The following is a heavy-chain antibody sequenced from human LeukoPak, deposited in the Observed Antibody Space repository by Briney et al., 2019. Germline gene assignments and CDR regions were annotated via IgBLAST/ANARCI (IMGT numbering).Heavy chain of an antibody. CDR1: RFTFSSYT. CDR3: AKRYGLGSSPFDY. D-gene: IGHD3-10*01. Sequence: GGSLRLSCAASRFTFSSYTMGWVRQAPGKGLEWVSAISGSGAGTTYADSVKGRFTISRDNSKNTVCLQMNSLRAEDTAVYSCAKRYGLGSSPFDYWGQGTLVTVSS. V-gene: IGHV3-23*01. J-gene: IGHJ4*02. CDR2: ISGSGAGT.